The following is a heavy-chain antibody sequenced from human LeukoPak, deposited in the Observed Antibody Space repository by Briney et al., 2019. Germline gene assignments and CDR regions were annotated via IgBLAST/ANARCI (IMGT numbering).Heavy chain of an antibody. D-gene: IGHD3-10*01. J-gene: IGHJ3*02. CDR1: GGTFSSYA. Sequence: GASVKVSCKASGGTFSSYAISWVRQAPGQGLEWMGWINPNSGGTNYAQKFQGRVTMTRDTSISTAYMELSRLRSDDTAVYYCARERGGASRTPNAFDIWGQGTMVTVSS. CDR3: ARERGGASRTPNAFDI. CDR2: INPNSGGT. V-gene: IGHV1-2*02.